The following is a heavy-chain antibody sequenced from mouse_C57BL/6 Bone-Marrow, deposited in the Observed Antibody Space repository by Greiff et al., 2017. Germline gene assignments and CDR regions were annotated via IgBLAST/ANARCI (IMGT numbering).Heavy chain of an antibody. J-gene: IGHJ3*01. D-gene: IGHD1-1*01. CDR1: GFTFSSYA. V-gene: IGHV5-4*01. Sequence: EVHLVESGGGLVKPGGSLKLSCAASGFTFSSYAMSWVRQTPEKRLEWVATISDGGSYTYYPDNVKGRFTISRDNAKNNLYLQMSHLKSEATAMYYCARDLYGSSYQFAYWGQGTLVTVSA. CDR3: ARDLYGSSYQFAY. CDR2: ISDGGSYT.